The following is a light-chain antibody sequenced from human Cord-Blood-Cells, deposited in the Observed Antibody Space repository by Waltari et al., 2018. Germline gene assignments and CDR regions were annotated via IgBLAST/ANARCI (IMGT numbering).Light chain of an antibody. J-gene: IGLJ2*01. CDR2: EVS. V-gene: IGLV2-8*01. CDR1: SSDVGGYNS. CDR3: SSYAGSNNYVV. Sequence: QSALTQPPSASGSPGHSVTISCTGTSSDVGGYNSVSRYQQHPGKAPKLMIYEVSKRPSGVPDRFSGSKSGNTASLTVSGLQAEDEADYYCSSYAGSNNYVVFGGGTKLTVL.